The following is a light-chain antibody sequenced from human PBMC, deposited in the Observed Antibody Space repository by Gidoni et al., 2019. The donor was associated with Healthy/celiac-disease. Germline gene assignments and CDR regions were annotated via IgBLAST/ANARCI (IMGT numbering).Light chain of an antibody. CDR3: CSYAGSYTFRV. V-gene: IGLV2-11*01. CDR1: SSDVGGYNY. Sequence: QSALTQPRSVSGSPGQSVTISCTGTSSDVGGYNYDSWYQQHPGNAPKLMIYDVSKRPSWGPDRFSCAKSGNTAALTISCRQAEEEADYYCCSYAGSYTFRVVGGGNKLTVL. CDR2: DVS. J-gene: IGLJ2*01.